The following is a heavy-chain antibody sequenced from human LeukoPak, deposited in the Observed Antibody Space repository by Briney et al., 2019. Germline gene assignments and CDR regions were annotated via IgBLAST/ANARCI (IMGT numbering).Heavy chain of an antibody. J-gene: IGHJ4*02. V-gene: IGHV4-38-2*02. CDR2: IYHSGST. Sequence: SETLSLTCSVSGYSISSGYYWGWVRQPPGKGPEWIGSIYHSGSTYYNPSLKSRVTISVDTSNNQFSLKLNSVTAADTAVYYCARDFLGYSYGYSTFDYWGQGTLVAVSS. CDR1: GYSISSGYY. CDR3: ARDFLGYSYGYSTFDY. D-gene: IGHD5-18*01.